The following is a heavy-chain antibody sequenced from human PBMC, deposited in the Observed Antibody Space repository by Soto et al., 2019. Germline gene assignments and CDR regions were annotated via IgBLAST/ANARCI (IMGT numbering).Heavy chain of an antibody. CDR3: ERSIGHLKPGGPYYFES. Sequence: GESLKISCKVSGYIFTNYWINWVRQMPGKGLEWMGIIYPGDSDTRYSPSLQGQVTISVDKSISTAYLHWSDLKASDTAVYYCERSIGHLKPGGPYYFESWGKGTLVTSPQ. CDR1: GYIFTNYW. V-gene: IGHV5-51*01. J-gene: IGHJ4*02. D-gene: IGHD3-16*01. CDR2: IYPGDSDT.